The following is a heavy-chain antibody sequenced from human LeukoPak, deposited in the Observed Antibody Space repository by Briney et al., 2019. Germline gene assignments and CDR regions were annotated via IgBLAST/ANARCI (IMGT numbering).Heavy chain of an antibody. CDR2: ISAYNGNT. D-gene: IGHD4-17*01. V-gene: IGHV1-18*01. Sequence: ASVKVSCKASGYTFTSYGISWVRQAPGQGLEWMGWISAYNGNTNYAQKLQGRVTMTTDTSTSTAYMELRSLRSDDTAVYYCAKRPSDYGDYVTYSDYWGQGTLVTVSS. J-gene: IGHJ4*02. CDR3: AKRPSDYGDYVTYSDY. CDR1: GYTFTSYG.